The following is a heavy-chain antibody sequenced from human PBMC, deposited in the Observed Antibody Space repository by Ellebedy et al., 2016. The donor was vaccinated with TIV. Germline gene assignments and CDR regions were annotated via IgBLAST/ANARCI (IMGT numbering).Heavy chain of an antibody. CDR3: ARGRANTYSSGWYGAMGGRCLDY. Sequence: SETLSLXXAVYGGSFSGYYWSWIRQPPGKGLEWIGEINHSGSTNYNPSLKSRVTISVDTSKNQFSLKLSSVTAADTAVYYCARGRANTYSSGWYGAMGGRCLDYWGQGTLVTVSS. J-gene: IGHJ4*02. CDR1: GGSFSGYY. V-gene: IGHV4-34*01. CDR2: INHSGST. D-gene: IGHD6-19*01.